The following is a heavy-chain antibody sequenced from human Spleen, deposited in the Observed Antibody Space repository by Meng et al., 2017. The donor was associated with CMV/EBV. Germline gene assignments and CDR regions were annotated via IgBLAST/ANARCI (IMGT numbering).Heavy chain of an antibody. CDR2: INHSGST. J-gene: IGHJ3*02. Sequence: GSLRLSCAVYGGSFSGYYWSWIRQPPGKGLEWIGEINHSGSTNYNPSLKSRVTISVDTSKNQFSLKLSSVTAADTAVYYCARDLWQQLDYNDAFDIWGQGTMVTVSS. D-gene: IGHD6-13*01. CDR1: GGSFSGYY. CDR3: ARDLWQQLDYNDAFDI. V-gene: IGHV4-34*01.